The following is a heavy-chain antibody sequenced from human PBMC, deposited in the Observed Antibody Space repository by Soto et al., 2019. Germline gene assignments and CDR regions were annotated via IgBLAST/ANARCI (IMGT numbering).Heavy chain of an antibody. D-gene: IGHD2-2*01. CDR1: GFSLSNARMG. V-gene: IGHV2-26*01. CDR3: ARVTSYIMDV. CDR2: IFSNDEK. J-gene: IGHJ6*02. Sequence: QVTLKESGPVLVKPTETLTPTCTVSGFSLSNARMGVSWIRQPPGKALEWLAHIFSNDEKSYSTSLKSRLTISKDTSKSQVVLTMTNMDPVDTATYYCARVTSYIMDVWGQGTTVTVSS.